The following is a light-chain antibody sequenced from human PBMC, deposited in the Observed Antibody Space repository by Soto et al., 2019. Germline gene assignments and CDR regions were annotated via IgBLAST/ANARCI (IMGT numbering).Light chain of an antibody. J-gene: IGLJ1*01. CDR1: SSDVGGYNY. Sequence: QSVLTQPASVSGSPGQSITISCTGTSSDVGGYNYVSWYQKHPGKAPKVIIYDVSYRPSGVSNRFSGSKSGNTASLTISGLQSEDEADYYCSSYTSTSTLVFGTGTKVTVL. CDR3: SSYTSTSTLV. V-gene: IGLV2-14*01. CDR2: DVS.